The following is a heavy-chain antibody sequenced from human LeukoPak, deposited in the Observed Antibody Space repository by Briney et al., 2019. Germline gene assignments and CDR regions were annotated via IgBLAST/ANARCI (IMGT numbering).Heavy chain of an antibody. Sequence: GGSLRLSCAASGFTFSSHWLHWVRQAPGEGLVWISRITTDESNTNYAASVNGRFTISRDNAKSTVYLQMNSLTPEDTAVYYCARDGGTSTPFDYWGQGTLVTVSS. CDR1: GFTFSSHW. V-gene: IGHV3-74*01. J-gene: IGHJ4*02. D-gene: IGHD2-15*01. CDR2: ITTDESNT. CDR3: ARDGGTSTPFDY.